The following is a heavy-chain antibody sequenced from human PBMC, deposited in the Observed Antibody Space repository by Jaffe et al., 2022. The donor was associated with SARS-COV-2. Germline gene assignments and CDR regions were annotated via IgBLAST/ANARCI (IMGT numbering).Heavy chain of an antibody. Sequence: EVQLVESGGGVVQPGGSLRLSCAASGFTFDDYAMHWVRQAPGKGLEWVSLISGDGGSTYYADSVKGRFTISRDNSKNSLYLQMNSLRTEDTALYYCVRPLQWLVRKDGYGMDVWGQGTTVTVSS. CDR1: GFTFDDYA. CDR3: VRPLQWLVRKDGYGMDV. V-gene: IGHV3-43*02. D-gene: IGHD6-19*01. CDR2: ISGDGGST. J-gene: IGHJ6*02.